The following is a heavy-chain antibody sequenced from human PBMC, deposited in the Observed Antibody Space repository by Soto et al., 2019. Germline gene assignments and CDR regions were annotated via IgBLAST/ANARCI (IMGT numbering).Heavy chain of an antibody. CDR3: ARDRSSSWYGRGYHYYGMDV. CDR1: GFTSSDYY. J-gene: IGHJ6*02. D-gene: IGHD6-13*01. V-gene: IGHV3-11*01. CDR2: ISSSGNTI. Sequence: QVQLVESGGGLVKPGGSLRLSCAASGFTSSDYYMSWIRQAPGKGLEYISYISSSGNTIYNADSVRGRFTISRDNAKNSRYLKINSLRAEDTAVYYCARDRSSSWYGRGYHYYGMDVWGQGTTVTVSS.